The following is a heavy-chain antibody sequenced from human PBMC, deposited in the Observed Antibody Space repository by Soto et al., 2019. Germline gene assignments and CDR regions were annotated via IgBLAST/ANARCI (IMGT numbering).Heavy chain of an antibody. CDR2: INHSGST. CDR3: ARDSGYSYGYRSRHYGMDV. J-gene: IGHJ6*02. Sequence: PSETLSLTCAVYGGSFSGYYWSWIRQPPGKGLEWIGEINHSGSTNYNPSLKSRVTISVDTSKNQFSLKLSSVTAADTAVYYCARDSGYSYGYRSRHYGMDVWGQGTKVT. CDR1: GGSFSGYY. D-gene: IGHD5-18*01. V-gene: IGHV4-34*01.